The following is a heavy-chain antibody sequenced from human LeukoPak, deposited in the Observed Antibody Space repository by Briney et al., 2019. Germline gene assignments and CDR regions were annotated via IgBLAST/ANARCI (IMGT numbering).Heavy chain of an antibody. CDR3: ARGRLTYYDFWSGPLGWFDP. Sequence: ASVKVSCKASGGTFSSYAISWVRQAPGQGLEWMGRIIPILGIANYAQKFQGRVTMTRNTSISTAYMELSSLRSEDTAVYYCARGRLTYYDFWSGPLGWFDPWGQGTLVTVSS. J-gene: IGHJ5*02. V-gene: IGHV1-69*04. D-gene: IGHD3-3*01. CDR1: GGTFSSYA. CDR2: IIPILGIA.